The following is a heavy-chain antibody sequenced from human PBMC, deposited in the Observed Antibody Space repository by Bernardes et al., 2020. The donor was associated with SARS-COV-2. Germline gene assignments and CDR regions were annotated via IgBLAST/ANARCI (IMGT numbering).Heavy chain of an antibody. J-gene: IGHJ6*02. V-gene: IGHV3-49*04. D-gene: IGHD3-9*01. Sequence: GGSLRLSCTASGFTFGDYAMSWVRQAPGKGLEWVGFIRSKAYGGTTEYAASVKGRFTLSRDDSKSIAYLQMNSLKTEDTAVYYCTSYDILTGRNYYYGLDVWGQGTTVTVSS. CDR3: TSYDILTGRNYYYGLDV. CDR2: IRSKAYGGTT. CDR1: GFTFGDYA.